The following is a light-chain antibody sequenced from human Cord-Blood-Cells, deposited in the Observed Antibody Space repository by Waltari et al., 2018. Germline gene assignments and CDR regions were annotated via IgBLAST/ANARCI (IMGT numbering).Light chain of an antibody. J-gene: IGKJ4*01. CDR1: QSVSSY. CDR3: QQRSNWPPLT. V-gene: IGKV3-11*01. CDR2: DAS. Sequence: EIVLTQSPDTLSLSPGERATLSCRASQSVSSYLAWDQQKPGQAPRLLIYDASNSATGIPARFSGSGSGTDFTLTISSLEPEDFAVYYCQQRSNWPPLTFGGGTKVEIK.